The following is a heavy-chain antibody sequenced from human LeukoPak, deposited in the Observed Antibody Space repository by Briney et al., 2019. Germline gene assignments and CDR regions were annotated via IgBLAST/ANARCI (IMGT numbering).Heavy chain of an antibody. CDR3: AKRDYGDYSDFDY. J-gene: IGHJ4*02. Sequence: GGSLRLSCVASGFRFNVQTMSWIRQAPGKGLDWVASMKEDGSEIRYVDSVKGRFTISRDNSKNSLYLQMNSLRAEDTAVYYCAKRDYGDYSDFDYWGQGTLVTVSS. D-gene: IGHD4-17*01. CDR2: MKEDGSEI. CDR1: GFRFNVQT. V-gene: IGHV3-7*03.